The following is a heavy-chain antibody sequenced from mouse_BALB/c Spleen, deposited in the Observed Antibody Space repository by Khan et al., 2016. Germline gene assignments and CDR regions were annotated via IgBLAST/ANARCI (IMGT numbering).Heavy chain of an antibody. Sequence: EVQLQESGPGLVKPSQSLSLTCTVTGYSITSDYAWNWIRQFPGNKLEWMGYISYSGSTSYNPSRKSRISITRDTSKNQFFLQLNSVTTEDTATYYCARWGITTGRRYFDYWGQGTTLTVSS. J-gene: IGHJ2*01. CDR1: GYSITSDYA. V-gene: IGHV3-2*02. CDR2: ISYSGST. D-gene: IGHD2-4*01. CDR3: ARWGITTGRRYFDY.